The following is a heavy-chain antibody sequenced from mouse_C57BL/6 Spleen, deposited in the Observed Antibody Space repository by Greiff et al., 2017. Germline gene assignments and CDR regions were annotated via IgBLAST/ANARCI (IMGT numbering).Heavy chain of an antibody. D-gene: IGHD1-1*01. V-gene: IGHV1-72*01. CDR2: IDPNSGGT. J-gene: IGHJ1*03. CDR1: GYTFTRYW. Sequence: VQLQQPGAELVKPGASVKLSCKASGYTFTRYWMHWVKQRPGRGLEWIGRIDPNSGGTKYNEKFKSKATLTVDKPSSTAYMQLSSLTSEDSAVYDGARSYYGSRVNWYFDVWGTGTTVTVSS. CDR3: ARSYYGSRVNWYFDV.